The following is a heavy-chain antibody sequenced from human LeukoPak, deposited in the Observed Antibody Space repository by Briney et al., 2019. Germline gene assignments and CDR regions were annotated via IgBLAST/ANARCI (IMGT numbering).Heavy chain of an antibody. CDR1: GASISSYY. CDR2: IYDSGST. V-gene: IGHV4-59*08. D-gene: IGHD3-16*01. Sequence: SETLSLTCTVSGASISSYYWSWIRQPPGKGLEWIGYIYDSGSTNYNPSLNGRVTISVDRSKNHFSLKVNSVTAADTALYYCVRQMHLGGMDIWGQGTTVTVSS. CDR3: VRQMHLGGMDI. J-gene: IGHJ6*02.